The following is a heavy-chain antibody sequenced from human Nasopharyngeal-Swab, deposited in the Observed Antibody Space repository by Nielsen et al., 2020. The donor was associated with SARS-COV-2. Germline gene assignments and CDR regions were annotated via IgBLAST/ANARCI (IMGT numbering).Heavy chain of an antibody. Sequence: GGSLRLSCAASGFTFSSYAMHWVRQAPGKGLEWVAVISYDGSNKYYADSVKDRFTISRDNSKNTLYLQMNSLRAEDTAVYYCARGQNGQQLVPSYYYYGMDVWGQGTTVTVSS. V-gene: IGHV3-30*04. D-gene: IGHD6-13*01. CDR1: GFTFSSYA. CDR2: ISYDGSNK. J-gene: IGHJ6*02. CDR3: ARGQNGQQLVPSYYYYGMDV.